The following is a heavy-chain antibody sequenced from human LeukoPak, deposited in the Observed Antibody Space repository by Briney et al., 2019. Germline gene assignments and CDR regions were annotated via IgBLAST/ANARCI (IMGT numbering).Heavy chain of an antibody. CDR2: INPSGGST. CDR3: ARGPLRGVRQKNWFDP. J-gene: IGHJ5*02. CDR1: GYTFTSYY. Sequence: EASVKVSCKASGYTFTSYYMHWVRQAPGQGLEWMGIINPSGGSTSYAQKFQGRVTMIRDTSTSTVYMELSSLRSEDTAVYYCARGPLRGVRQKNWFDPWGQGTLVTVSS. D-gene: IGHD3-10*01. V-gene: IGHV1-46*01.